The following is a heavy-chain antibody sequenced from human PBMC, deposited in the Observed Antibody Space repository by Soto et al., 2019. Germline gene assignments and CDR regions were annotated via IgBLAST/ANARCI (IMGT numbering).Heavy chain of an antibody. J-gene: IGHJ4*02. CDR2: IDPSGNGT. V-gene: IGHV1-46*01. CDR3: AINYYDSSGYLY. Sequence: ASVKVSCKTSGHTLINYYMHWVRQAPGQGLDWLGKIDPSGNGTSYAERFQGRITLTSDTSTKTVYVELSSLRSEDTAIYYCAINYYDSSGYLYWGQGTLVTV. D-gene: IGHD3-22*01. CDR1: GHTLINYY.